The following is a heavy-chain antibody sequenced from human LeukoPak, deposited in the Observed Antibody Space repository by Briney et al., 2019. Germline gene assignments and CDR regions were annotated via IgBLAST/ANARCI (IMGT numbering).Heavy chain of an antibody. CDR2: INPNSGGT. V-gene: IGHV1-2*02. Sequence: ASVKVSCKASGYTFTGYYMHWVRQAPGQGLEWMGWINPNSGGTNYAQKFQGRVTMTRDTSISTAYMELSRLRSGDTAVYYCAREYSGYDSGYYYYMDVWGKGTTVTVSS. D-gene: IGHD5-12*01. J-gene: IGHJ6*03. CDR1: GYTFTGYY. CDR3: AREYSGYDSGYYYYMDV.